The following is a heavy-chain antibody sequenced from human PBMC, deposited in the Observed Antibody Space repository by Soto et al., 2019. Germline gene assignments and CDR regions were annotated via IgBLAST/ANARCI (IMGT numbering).Heavy chain of an antibody. CDR1: GFTFSNYG. CDR3: ARDSPYGSGRTKWFDP. CDR2: IWYDGSNK. D-gene: IGHD3-10*01. Sequence: GGSLRLSCAASGFTFSNYGMHWVRQAPGKGLEWVAVIWYDGSNKYYADSVKGRFTISRDNSKNTLYLQMNSLRAEDTAVYYCARDSPYGSGRTKWFDPWGQGTLVTVS. V-gene: IGHV3-33*08. J-gene: IGHJ5*02.